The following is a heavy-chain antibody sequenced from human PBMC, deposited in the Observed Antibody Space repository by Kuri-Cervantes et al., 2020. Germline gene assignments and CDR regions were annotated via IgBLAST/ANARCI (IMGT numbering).Heavy chain of an antibody. CDR3: ARGGEWAYYYYYGMDV. CDR2: IYSGGST. CDR1: GFTVSSNY. Sequence: GGSLRLSCAASGFTVSSNYMSWVRQAPGKGLEWVSVIYSGGSTYYADSVRGRFTISRDNAKNSLYLQMNSLRDEDTAVYYCARGGEWAYYYYYGMDVWGQGTTVTVSS. J-gene: IGHJ6*02. D-gene: IGHD3-16*01. V-gene: IGHV3-53*01.